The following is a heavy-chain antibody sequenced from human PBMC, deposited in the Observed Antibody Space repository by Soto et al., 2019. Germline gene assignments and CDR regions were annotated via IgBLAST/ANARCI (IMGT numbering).Heavy chain of an antibody. D-gene: IGHD2-2*01. CDR2: IYYSGST. J-gene: IGHJ5*02. CDR1: GGSISSGGYY. Sequence: SETLSLTCTVSGGSISSGGYYWSWIRQHPGKGLEWIGYIYYSGSTYYNPSLKSRVTISVDTSKNQFSLKLSSVTAADTAVYYCARVGSSTSFNWFDPWGQGAQVTVSS. CDR3: ARVGSSTSFNWFDP. V-gene: IGHV4-31*03.